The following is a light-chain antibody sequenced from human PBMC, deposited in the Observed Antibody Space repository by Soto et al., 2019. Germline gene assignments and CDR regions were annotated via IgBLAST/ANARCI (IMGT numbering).Light chain of an antibody. J-gene: IGKJ4*01. CDR1: QGIIND. V-gene: IGKV1-17*01. CDR2: DAS. Sequence: DIQITQSQSSLSASVGYRVTITCRASQGIINDLGWYQQKPGKAPNLLIYDASTLHSGVPSRFSGGGSGTDFTLTISSLQPEDFATYYCQQVNGYPSTFGGGTKVDIK. CDR3: QQVNGYPST.